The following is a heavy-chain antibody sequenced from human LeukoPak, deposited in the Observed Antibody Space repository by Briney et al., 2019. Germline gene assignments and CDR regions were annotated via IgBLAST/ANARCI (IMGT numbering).Heavy chain of an antibody. V-gene: IGHV3-23*01. J-gene: IGHJ4*02. CDR1: GFTFSSYA. CDR2: ISGSGGST. D-gene: IGHD1-1*01. CDR3: ARGPRVATYYYFDY. Sequence: GGSLRLSCAASGFTFSSYAMSWVRQAPGKGLEWVSAISGSGGSTYYADSVNGRFTISRDNSKNTLYLQLNSLRAEDTAVYYCARGPRVATYYYFDYWGQGTLVTVSS.